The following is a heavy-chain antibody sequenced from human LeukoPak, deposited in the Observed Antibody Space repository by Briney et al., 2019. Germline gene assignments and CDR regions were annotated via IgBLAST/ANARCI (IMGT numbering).Heavy chain of an antibody. J-gene: IGHJ4*02. D-gene: IGHD3-22*01. V-gene: IGHV3-30*18. CDR1: GFTFSSYG. Sequence: GGSLRLSCAASGFTFSSYGMHWVRQAPGKGLEWVAVISYDGSNIYYADTVKGRFTISRDNSKNTLYLQMNSLRAEDTAVYYCAKISSGYQMGPFRYWGQGTLVTVSS. CDR2: ISYDGSNI. CDR3: AKISSGYQMGPFRY.